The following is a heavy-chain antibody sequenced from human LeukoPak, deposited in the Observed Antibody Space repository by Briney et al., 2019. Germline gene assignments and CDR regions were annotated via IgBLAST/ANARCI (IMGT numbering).Heavy chain of an antibody. CDR2: ISGSGGST. J-gene: IGHJ4*02. CDR3: ATSVGGYYYDSSGYHDY. Sequence: PGGSLRLSCAASGFTFSSYAMSWVRQAPGKGLEWVSAISGSGGSTYYADSVKGRFTISRDNSKNTLYLQMNSLRAEDTAVYCCATSVGGYYYDSSGYHDYWGQGTLVTVSS. CDR1: GFTFSSYA. V-gene: IGHV3-23*01. D-gene: IGHD3-22*01.